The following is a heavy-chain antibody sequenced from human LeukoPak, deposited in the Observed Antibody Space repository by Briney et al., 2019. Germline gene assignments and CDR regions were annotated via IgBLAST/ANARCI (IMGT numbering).Heavy chain of an antibody. D-gene: IGHD3-9*01. J-gene: IGHJ4*02. V-gene: IGHV4-59*01. Sequence: SETLSLTCTVSGGSISSYYWSWIRQPPGKGLEWIGYISYSGSTNYNPSLKSRAAITVDTSKNQFSLNLRSVTAADTAVYYCARDSPDILTGYYTLDYWGQGTLVTVSS. CDR3: ARDSPDILTGYYTLDY. CDR2: ISYSGST. CDR1: GGSISSYY.